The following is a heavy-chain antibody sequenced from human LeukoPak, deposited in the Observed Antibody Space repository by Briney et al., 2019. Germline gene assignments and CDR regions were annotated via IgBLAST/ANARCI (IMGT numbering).Heavy chain of an antibody. CDR1: GFSFSDSG. J-gene: IGHJ5*02. V-gene: IGHV3-21*04. CDR2: VSASSAFI. CDR3: ATDGAGFDT. Sequence: KPGGSLRLSCAASGFSFSDSGMDWVRQAPGKGLEWVSSVSASSAFIWYADSVKGRFTISRDNAKKSLYLEMNNLRAEDTAVYYCATDGAGFDTWGQGVLVTVSS.